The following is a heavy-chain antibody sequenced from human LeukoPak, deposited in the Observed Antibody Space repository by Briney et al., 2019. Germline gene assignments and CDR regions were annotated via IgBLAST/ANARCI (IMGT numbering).Heavy chain of an antibody. CDR2: IRYDGSNK. J-gene: IGHJ1*01. D-gene: IGHD2-15*01. V-gene: IGHV3-30*02. Sequence: PGGSLRLSCAASGFTFSSYGMHWVRQAPGKGLEWVAFIRYDGSNKYYADSVKGRFTISRDNSKNTLYLQMNSLRAEDTAVYYCAKEGIVVVVAATLSYFQHWGQGTLVTVSS. CDR3: AKEGIVVVVAATLSYFQH. CDR1: GFTFSSYG.